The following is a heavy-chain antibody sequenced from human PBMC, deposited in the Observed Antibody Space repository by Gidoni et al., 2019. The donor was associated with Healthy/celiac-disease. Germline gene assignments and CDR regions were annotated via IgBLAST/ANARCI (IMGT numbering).Heavy chain of an antibody. CDR3: ARIPGGYCSSTSCSQDPNGIDP. J-gene: IGHJ5*02. CDR2: IFSNDEK. D-gene: IGHD2-2*01. CDR1: GFSLSNARMG. V-gene: IGHV2-26*01. Sequence: QVTLKESGPVLVKRTETLTLTCTVSGFSLSNARMGVSWIRQPPGKALEWLAHIFSNDEKSYSTSLKSRLTISKDTSKSQVVLTMTNMDPVDTATYYCARIPGGYCSSTSCSQDPNGIDPWGQGTLVTVSS.